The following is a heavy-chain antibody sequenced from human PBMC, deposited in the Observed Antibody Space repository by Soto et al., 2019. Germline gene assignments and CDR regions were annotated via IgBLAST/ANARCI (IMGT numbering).Heavy chain of an antibody. CDR2: IYYTGST. D-gene: IGHD2-15*01. J-gene: IGHJ6*03. CDR1: GGSINSYY. Sequence: SETLSLTCTVSGGSINSYYWSWIRQSPGKGLEWIGQIYYTGSTNYNPSLKSRVTMSVDTSKNQFSLKLSSVTAVDTAVYYCARSRSPCSGGSCYSYGRVYYYYYMDVWGKGTTVTVSS. V-gene: IGHV4-59*12. CDR3: ARSRSPCSGGSCYSYGRVYYYYYMDV.